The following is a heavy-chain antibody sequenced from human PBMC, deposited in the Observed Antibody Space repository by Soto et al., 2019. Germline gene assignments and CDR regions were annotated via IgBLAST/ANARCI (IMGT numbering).Heavy chain of an antibody. J-gene: IGHJ3*02. Sequence: QVQLQESGPGLVKPSETLSLTCTVSGGSISSYYWSWIRQPPGKGLEWIGYIYYSGSTNYNPSLXGXAXIXVDTSKTQFSLKLSSVTAADTAVYYCARRYSSAFDIWGQGTMVTVSS. CDR3: ARRYSSAFDI. D-gene: IGHD1-1*01. CDR1: GGSISSYY. V-gene: IGHV4-59*08. CDR2: IYYSGST.